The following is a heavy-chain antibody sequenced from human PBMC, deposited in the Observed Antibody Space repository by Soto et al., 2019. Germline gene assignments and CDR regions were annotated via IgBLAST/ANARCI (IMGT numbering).Heavy chain of an antibody. CDR2: IYYSGST. Sequence: SETLSLTCAVSGGSISSGGYSWSWIRQPPGKGLEWIGYIYYSGSTYYNPSLKSRVTISVDTSKNQFSLKLSSVTAADTAVYYCARVFGFGGMDVWGQGTTVTVSS. CDR3: ARVFGFGGMDV. J-gene: IGHJ6*02. CDR1: GGSISSGGYS. D-gene: IGHD3-10*01. V-gene: IGHV4-31*11.